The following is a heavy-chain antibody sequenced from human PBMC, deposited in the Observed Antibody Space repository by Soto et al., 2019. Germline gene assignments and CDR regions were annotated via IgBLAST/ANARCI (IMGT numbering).Heavy chain of an antibody. CDR1: GFTFSSYA. CDR2: ISYDGSNK. J-gene: IGHJ4*01. Sequence: GGSPRLSCAASGFTFSSYAMHWVRQAPGKGLEWVAVISYDGSNKYYADSVKGRFTISRDNSKNTLYLQMNSLRAEDTAVYYCARDQLEQLTYFDYWGQGTLVTVSS. D-gene: IGHD6-6*01. CDR3: ARDQLEQLTYFDY. V-gene: IGHV3-30-3*01.